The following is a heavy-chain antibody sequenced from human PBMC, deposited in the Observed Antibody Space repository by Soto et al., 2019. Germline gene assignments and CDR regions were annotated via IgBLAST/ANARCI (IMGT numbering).Heavy chain of an antibody. CDR1: GYTFTGYA. J-gene: IGHJ5*02. D-gene: IGHD5-18*01. Sequence: ASVKVSCKASGYTFTGYAMHWVRQAPGQRLEWMGWINAGNGNTKYSQKFQGRVTITRDTSAGAAYMELSSLSSEDTAVYYCARAWGYSYGFDPWGQGTLVTVSS. CDR2: INAGNGNT. CDR3: ARAWGYSYGFDP. V-gene: IGHV1-3*01.